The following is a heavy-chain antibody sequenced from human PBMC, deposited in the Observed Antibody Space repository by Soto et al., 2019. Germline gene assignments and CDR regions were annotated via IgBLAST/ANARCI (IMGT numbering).Heavy chain of an antibody. V-gene: IGHV3-30-3*01. Sequence: PGGSLRLSCAASGFTFSSYAMHWVRQAPGKGLEWVAVISYDGSNKYYADSVKGRFTISRDNSKNTVYLQMNSLRAEDTALYYCAREGCSGGSCYSYWGQGTLVTVSS. CDR1: GFTFSSYA. D-gene: IGHD2-15*01. J-gene: IGHJ4*02. CDR2: ISYDGSNK. CDR3: AREGCSGGSCYSY.